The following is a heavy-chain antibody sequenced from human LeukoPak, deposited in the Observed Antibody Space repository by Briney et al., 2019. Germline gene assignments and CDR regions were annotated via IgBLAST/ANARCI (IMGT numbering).Heavy chain of an antibody. CDR2: IYYSGST. Sequence: SETLSLTCTVTGGPISSYYWSWIRQPPGKGLEWIGYIYYSGSTNYNPSLKSRITISVDTSKNHFSLKLSSVTAVDTAVYYCARWGVVGAMKGFDYWGQGTLVTVSS. V-gene: IGHV4-59*01. J-gene: IGHJ4*02. CDR3: ARWGVVGAMKGFDY. CDR1: GGPISSYY. D-gene: IGHD2-15*01.